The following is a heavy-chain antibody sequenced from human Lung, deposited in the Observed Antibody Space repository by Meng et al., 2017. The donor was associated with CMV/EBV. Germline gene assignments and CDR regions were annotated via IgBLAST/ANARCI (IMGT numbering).Heavy chain of an antibody. J-gene: IGHJ6*02. CDR3: AKGMVSSGYYYAIAYYYGMDV. Sequence: GESLKISCAASGFTFSSYGMHWVRQAPGKGLEWVAVIWYDGSNKYYADSVKGRFTISRDNSKNTLYLQMNSLRAEDTAVYYCAKGMVSSGYYYAIAYYYGMDVWGQGTTVXVSS. CDR1: GFTFSSYG. D-gene: IGHD3-22*01. V-gene: IGHV3-33*06. CDR2: IWYDGSNK.